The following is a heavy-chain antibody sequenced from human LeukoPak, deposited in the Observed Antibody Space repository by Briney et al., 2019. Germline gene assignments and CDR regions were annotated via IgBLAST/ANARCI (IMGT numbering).Heavy chain of an antibody. Sequence: PGGSLRLSCAASGFTFSSYSMNWVRQAPEKGLEWVSSISSSSSYIYYADSVKGRFTISRDNAKNSLYLQMNSLRAEDTAVYYCARDFLSGRNYFDYWGQGTLVTVSS. CDR3: ARDFLSGRNYFDY. D-gene: IGHD1-26*01. V-gene: IGHV3-21*04. CDR1: GFTFSSYS. CDR2: ISSSSSYI. J-gene: IGHJ4*02.